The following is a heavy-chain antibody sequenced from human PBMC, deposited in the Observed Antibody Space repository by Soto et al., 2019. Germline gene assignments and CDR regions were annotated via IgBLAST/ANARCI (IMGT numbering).Heavy chain of an antibody. J-gene: IGHJ6*02. CDR2: IIPIFGTA. CDR3: ARCGKPALTFYYYGMDV. Sequence: ASVKVSCKASRGTFSSYAISWVRQAPGQGLEWMGGIIPIFGTANYAQKFQGRVTITADESTSTAYMELSSLRSEDTAVYYCARCGKPALTFYYYGMDVWGQGTTVTVSS. D-gene: IGHD3-16*01. V-gene: IGHV1-69*13. CDR1: RGTFSSYA.